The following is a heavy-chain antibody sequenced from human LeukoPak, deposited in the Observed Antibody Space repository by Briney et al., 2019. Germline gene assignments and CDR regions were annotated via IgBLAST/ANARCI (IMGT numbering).Heavy chain of an antibody. D-gene: IGHD3-22*01. CDR3: ARGFNYYDSSGYYP. CDR2: IYYSGST. J-gene: IGHJ3*01. V-gene: IGHV4-31*03. Sequence: SQTLSLTCTVSGGSISSGGYYWSWIRQHPGKGLEWIGYIYYSGSTYYNPSLKSRVTISVDTSKNQFSLKLSSVTAADTAVYYCARGFNYYDSSGYYPWGQGTMVTVSS. CDR1: GGSISSGGYY.